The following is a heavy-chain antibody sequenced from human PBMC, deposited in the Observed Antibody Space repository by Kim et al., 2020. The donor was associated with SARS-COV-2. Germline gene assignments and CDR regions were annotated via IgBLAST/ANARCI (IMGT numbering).Heavy chain of an antibody. CDR3: ARAADLGPFYPLPDN. Sequence: ASVKVSCKASGYTFIAFPIHWVRQAPGQRLEGMGSINAGDAKKKYLQKFQGRVTFTRDIFANTVYMELTTLMSEDSAVYYCARAADLGPFYPLPDNWGQGTLVTVSS. D-gene: IGHD3-16*01. V-gene: IGHV1-3*01. J-gene: IGHJ4*02. CDR2: INAGDAKK. CDR1: GYTFIAFP.